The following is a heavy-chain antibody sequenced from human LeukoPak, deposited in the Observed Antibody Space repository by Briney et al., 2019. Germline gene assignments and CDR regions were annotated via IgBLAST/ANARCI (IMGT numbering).Heavy chain of an antibody. D-gene: IGHD5-24*01. CDR2: ISGDGGSK. J-gene: IGHJ5*02. Sequence: PGGSLRLSCAASRFTFDDYAMHWVRQAPGKGLEWVSLISGDGGSKYYVDSVKGRFTISRDNSKNSLYLQMNSLRTDDTALYYCAKDPATRDGHGAWFDPWGQGTLVTVSS. V-gene: IGHV3-43*02. CDR1: RFTFDDYA. CDR3: AKDPATRDGHGAWFDP.